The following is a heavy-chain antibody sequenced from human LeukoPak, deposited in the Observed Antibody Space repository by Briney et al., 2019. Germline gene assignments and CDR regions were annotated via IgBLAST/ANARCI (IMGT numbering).Heavy chain of an antibody. J-gene: IGHJ4*02. CDR2: IWYDGSNK. CDR1: GFTFSSYG. D-gene: IGHD5-18*01. V-gene: IGHV3-33*01. Sequence: GGSLRLSCAASGFTFSSYGMHWVRQAPGKGLEWVAVIWYDGSNKYYADSVKGRFTISRDNSKNTLYLQMNSLRAEDTAVYYCARDGDTAMVTGTFDYWGQGTLVIVSS. CDR3: ARDGDTAMVTGTFDY.